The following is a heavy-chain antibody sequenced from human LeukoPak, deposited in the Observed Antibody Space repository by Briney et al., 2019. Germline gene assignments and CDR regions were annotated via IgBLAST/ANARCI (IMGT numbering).Heavy chain of an antibody. CDR3: AGVVGGSYSMDV. CDR1: GASISSGTYS. V-gene: IGHV4-61*01. Sequence: SSETLSLTCTVSGASISSGTYSWSWIRQPPGKGLEWIGYIYYSGSTKYNPSLKSQVTISIDTSKNQFSLKLSSVTAADTAMYYCAGVVGGSYSMDVWGQGTTVTVSS. D-gene: IGHD1-26*01. J-gene: IGHJ6*03. CDR2: IYYSGST.